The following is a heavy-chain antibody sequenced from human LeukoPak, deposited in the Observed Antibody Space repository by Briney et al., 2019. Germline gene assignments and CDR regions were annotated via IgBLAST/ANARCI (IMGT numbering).Heavy chain of an antibody. CDR1: GFTFRNYN. CDR3: AKAKHSVMVISYFDY. V-gene: IGHV3-30*18. J-gene: IGHJ4*01. Sequence: PGGSLRLSCAASGFTFRNYNMNWVRQAPGKGLEWVAVISYDASKKFYADSVKGRFTISRDNSKNTLYLHMNSLRAEDTAVYFCAKAKHSVMVISYFDYWGHGTLVTVSS. D-gene: IGHD3-16*01. CDR2: ISYDASKK.